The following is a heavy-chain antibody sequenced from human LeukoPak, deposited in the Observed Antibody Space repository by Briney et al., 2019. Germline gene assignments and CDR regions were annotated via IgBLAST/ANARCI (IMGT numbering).Heavy chain of an antibody. J-gene: IGHJ4*02. CDR1: GFTFSNAW. CDR3: TPELRYFDWLLIDY. D-gene: IGHD3-9*01. CDR2: IKSKTDGGTT. V-gene: IGHV3-15*01. Sequence: GGSLRLSCAASGFTFSNAWMSWVRQAPGKGLEWVGRIKSKTDGGTTDYAAPVKGRFTISRDDSKNTLYLQMNSLKTEDTAVYYCTPELRYFDWLLIDYWGQGTLVTVSS.